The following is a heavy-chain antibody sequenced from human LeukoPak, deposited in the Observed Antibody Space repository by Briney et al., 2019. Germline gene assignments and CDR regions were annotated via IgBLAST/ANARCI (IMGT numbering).Heavy chain of an antibody. CDR1: GFTFSNYW. CDR3: ARDRSIASDY. D-gene: IGHD6-6*01. CDR2: INSDGSTT. J-gene: IGHJ4*02. Sequence: PGGSLRLSCAASGFTFSNYWMHWVRQTPGKGLVCVSRINSDGSTTRYADSVKGRFTISRDNAKNTLYLQMNSLRAEDTAVYYCARDRSIASDYWGQGTLVTVSS. V-gene: IGHV3-74*01.